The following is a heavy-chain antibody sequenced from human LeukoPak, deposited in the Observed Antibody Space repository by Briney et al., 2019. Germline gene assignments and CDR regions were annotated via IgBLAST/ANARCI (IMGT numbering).Heavy chain of an antibody. CDR1: GFTLSSYV. CDR3: ARGDCSSSSCSGFYGMDV. J-gene: IGHJ6*02. D-gene: IGHD2-2*01. V-gene: IGHV3-23*01. Sequence: GGSLRLSCEASGFTLSSYVMGWVRQAPGKGLEWVSLTSGGGGSTYYADSVKGRFTVSRDNSKNTLYMELNSLRVEDTAVYYCARGDCSSSSCSGFYGMDVWGQGTTVTVSS. CDR2: TSGGGGST.